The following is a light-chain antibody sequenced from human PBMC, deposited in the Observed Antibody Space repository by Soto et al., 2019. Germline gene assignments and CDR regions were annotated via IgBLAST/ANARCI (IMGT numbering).Light chain of an antibody. V-gene: IGKV2-28*01. CDR3: MEARQTPV. CDR2: LAS. Sequence: DIVMNQSPLSLPVTPGEPASISCRSSQSLQHSNGYHYLDWYLQKPGQSPQILIYLASNRASGVDDRFSGSGSGTDFTLKISRVEAEDVGVCYWMEARQTPVFGQGTKVE. J-gene: IGKJ1*01. CDR1: QSLQHSNGYHY.